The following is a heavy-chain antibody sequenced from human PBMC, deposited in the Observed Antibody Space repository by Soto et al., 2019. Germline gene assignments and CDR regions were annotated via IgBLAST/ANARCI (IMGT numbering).Heavy chain of an antibody. CDR3: ARDGGRHSGGIDY. V-gene: IGHV1-69*01. Sequence: QVQLVQSGAGVKKPGSSVKVSCKASGGTFSSYSINWVRQTPGQGLEWMGEIIPIFGTANYAQKFQGRVTIPADESTGTEYMELSSLRSEGTAVYYCARDGGRHSGGIDYWGQGPLVTVSS. D-gene: IGHD1-26*01. J-gene: IGHJ4*02. CDR2: IIPIFGTA. CDR1: GGTFSSYS.